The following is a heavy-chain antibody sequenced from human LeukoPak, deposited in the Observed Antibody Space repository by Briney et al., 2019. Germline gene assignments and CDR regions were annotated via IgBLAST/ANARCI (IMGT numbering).Heavy chain of an antibody. CDR3: AKDIVVVPAAPIGGFDY. D-gene: IGHD2-2*01. V-gene: IGHV3-23*01. Sequence: TGGSLRLSCAASGFTFSSYAMSWVRQAPGKGLEWVSAISGSGGSTYYADSVKGRFTISRDNSKNTLYLQMNSLRAEDTAVYYCAKDIVVVPAAPIGGFDYWGQGTLVTVSS. CDR1: GFTFSSYA. CDR2: ISGSGGST. J-gene: IGHJ4*02.